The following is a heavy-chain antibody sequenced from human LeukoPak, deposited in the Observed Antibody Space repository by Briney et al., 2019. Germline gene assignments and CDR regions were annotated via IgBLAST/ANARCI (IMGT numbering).Heavy chain of an antibody. CDR1: GFSLSTSGVG. J-gene: IGHJ3*02. CDR3: AHRPGWNYVRAFDI. CDR2: IYWNDDK. V-gene: IGHV2-5*01. Sequence: SGPTLVKPTQTLTLTCTFSGFSLSTSGVGVGWIRQPPGKALEWLALIYWNDDKRYGPSLKSRLTITKDTSKNQVVLTMTNMDPVDTATYYCAHRPGWNYVRAFDIWGQGTMVTVSS. D-gene: IGHD1-7*01.